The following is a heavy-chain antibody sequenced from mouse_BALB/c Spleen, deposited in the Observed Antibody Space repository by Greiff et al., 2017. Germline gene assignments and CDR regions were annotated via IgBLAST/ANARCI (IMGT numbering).Heavy chain of an antibody. D-gene: IGHD3-1*01. CDR3: ARRAVPYYFDY. V-gene: IGHV1S81*02. J-gene: IGHJ2*01. Sequence: VQLQQPGAELVKPGASVKLSCKASGYTFTSYWMHWVKQRPGQGLEWIGEINPSNGRTNYNEKFKSKATLTVDKSSSTAYMQLSSLTSEDSAVYYCARRAVPYYFDYWGQGTTLTVSS. CDR1: GYTFTSYW. CDR2: INPSNGRT.